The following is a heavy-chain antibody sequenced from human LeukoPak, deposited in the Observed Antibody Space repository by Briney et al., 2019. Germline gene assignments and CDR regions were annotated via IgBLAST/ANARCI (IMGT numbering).Heavy chain of an antibody. CDR1: GFTFSSYA. CDR2: ISGSGGST. V-gene: IGHV3-23*01. D-gene: IGHD2-21*02. J-gene: IGHJ4*02. Sequence: TGGSLRLSCAASGFTFSSYAMSWVRQAPGKGLEWVSAISGSGGSTYYADSVKGRFTISRDNSKNTLYLQMNSLRAEDTAVYYCASLGIVVVTAMYFDYWGQGTLVTVSS. CDR3: ASLGIVVVTAMYFDY.